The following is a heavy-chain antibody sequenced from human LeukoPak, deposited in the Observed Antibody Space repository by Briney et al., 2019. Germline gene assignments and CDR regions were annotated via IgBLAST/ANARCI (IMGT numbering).Heavy chain of an antibody. V-gene: IGHV3-11*05. Sequence: GGSLRLSCAASGFMSSDYFMSWIRQAPGKELERISYISSNSKYTKYADSVKGRFTISRDNAKKSLYLQMNSLRAEDTAVYYCARDNGNKYYIDYWGQGTLVTVSS. J-gene: IGHJ4*02. CDR2: ISSNSKYT. D-gene: IGHD2-8*01. CDR1: GFMSSDYF. CDR3: ARDNGNKYYIDY.